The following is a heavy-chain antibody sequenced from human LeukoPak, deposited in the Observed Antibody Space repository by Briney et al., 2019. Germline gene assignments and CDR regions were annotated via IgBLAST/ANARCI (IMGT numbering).Heavy chain of an antibody. CDR2: IRSKANSYAT. J-gene: IGHJ4*02. D-gene: IGHD1-26*01. CDR1: GFTFSGSA. CDR3: TRGWEPAYYFDY. Sequence: GGSLRLSYAASGFTFSGSAMHWVRQASGKGLEWVGRIRSKANSYATAYAASVKGRFTISRDDSKNTAYLQMNSLKTEDTAVYYCTRGWEPAYYFDYWGQGTLVTVSS. V-gene: IGHV3-73*01.